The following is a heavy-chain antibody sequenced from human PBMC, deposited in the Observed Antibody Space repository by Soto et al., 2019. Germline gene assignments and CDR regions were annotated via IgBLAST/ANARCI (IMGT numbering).Heavy chain of an antibody. CDR3: ARGDGDRYDGNGYLGRH. D-gene: IGHD3-22*01. Sequence: EVQLVESGGGLVQPGESLTLSCAASGFTFSSYWMHWVRQAPGKGLVWVSRIKSDGSGTYYADSVKGRLTISRDNARKTLRVEDTAVYFCARGDGDRYDGNGYLGRHWGQGTLVTVSS. V-gene: IGHV3-74*01. CDR2: IKSDGSGT. CDR1: GFTFSSYW. J-gene: IGHJ4*02.